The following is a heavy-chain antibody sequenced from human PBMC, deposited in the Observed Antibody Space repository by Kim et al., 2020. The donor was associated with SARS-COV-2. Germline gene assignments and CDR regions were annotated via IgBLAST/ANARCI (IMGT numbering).Heavy chain of an antibody. Sequence: GKQGDAQKSQGRVTMTRNTSISTAYMELSSLRSEDTAVYYCARGGIAPDYWGQGTLVTVSS. J-gene: IGHJ4*02. CDR3: ARGGIAPDY. CDR2: GKQ. V-gene: IGHV1-8*01. D-gene: IGHD6-13*01.